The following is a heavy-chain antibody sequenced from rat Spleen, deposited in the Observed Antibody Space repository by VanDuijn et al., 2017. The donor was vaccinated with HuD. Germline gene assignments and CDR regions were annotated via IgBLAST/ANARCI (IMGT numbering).Heavy chain of an antibody. Sequence: EVQLVESDGGLVQPGRSLKLSCAASGFTFSDFGMHWIRQAPGKGLDWVASTANIGGGTYYGDSVKGRFTISRDNAKSTLYLQMDSLRSEDTATYYCARVYYGLLAYWGQGVMVTVSS. V-gene: IGHV5-19*01. J-gene: IGHJ2*01. CDR1: GFTFSDFG. D-gene: IGHD1-6*01. CDR3: ARVYYGLLAY. CDR2: TANIGGGT.